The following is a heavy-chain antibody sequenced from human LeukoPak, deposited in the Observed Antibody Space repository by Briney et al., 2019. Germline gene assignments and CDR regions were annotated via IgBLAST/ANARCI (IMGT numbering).Heavy chain of an antibody. D-gene: IGHD6-19*01. CDR1: GYTFTGYY. CDR3: ARVRQWLGRSGMDV. Sequence: ASVKVSCKASGYTFTGYYMHWVRQAPGQGLEWIGWINPNSGGTNYAQKFQGRVTMTRDTSISTAYMELSRLRSDDTAVYYCARVRQWLGRSGMDVWGQGTTVTVSS. V-gene: IGHV1-2*02. CDR2: INPNSGGT. J-gene: IGHJ6*02.